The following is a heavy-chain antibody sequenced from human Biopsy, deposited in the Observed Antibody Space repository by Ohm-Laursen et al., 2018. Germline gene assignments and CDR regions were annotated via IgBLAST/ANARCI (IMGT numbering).Heavy chain of an antibody. D-gene: IGHD3-3*01. CDR2: ISDRGTT. CDR3: ARLYRLDDYWNDDPPDAFDV. J-gene: IGHJ3*01. CDR1: GGSISTDY. Sequence: SDTLSLTCTVSGGSISTDYWSLIRQSPRKGLEWIGHISDRGTTNYNPSLRGRVTISVDTSKKQFSLKLSSVTAADTAVFFCARLYRLDDYWNDDPPDAFDVWGQGTMVTVSS. V-gene: IGHV4-59*07.